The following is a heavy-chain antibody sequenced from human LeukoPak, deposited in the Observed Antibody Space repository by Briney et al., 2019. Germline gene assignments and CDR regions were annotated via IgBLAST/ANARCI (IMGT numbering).Heavy chain of an antibody. CDR3: ARHPYSSYCTSSTCHRWLDP. CDR2: IYPGDSDT. CDR1: GFSFTNYW. D-gene: IGHD2-2*01. Sequence: GESLKISCKASGFSFTNYWIGWVRQMPGKGLEWMGVIYPGDSDTRYNPSFQGQVTISANTSISTAYLQWSSLKASDTAMYYCARHPYSSYCTSSTCHRWLDPWGQGTLVTVSS. J-gene: IGHJ5*02. V-gene: IGHV5-51*01.